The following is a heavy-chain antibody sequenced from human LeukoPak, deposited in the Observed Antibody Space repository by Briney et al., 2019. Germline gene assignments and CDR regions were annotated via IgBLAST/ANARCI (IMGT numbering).Heavy chain of an antibody. CDR3: ATFWSIAGPF. D-gene: IGHD6-6*01. V-gene: IGHV1-2*02. CDR2: VNPNTGYT. J-gene: IGHJ4*02. CDR1: GYTFIAHY. Sequence: ASVKVSCKASGYTFIAHYIHWVRQAPGQGLEWVGWVNPNTGYTKYAEKFKGRITMTRETSSSTTYMELHRLTSDDTAVYYCATFWSIAGPFWGQGTLVSVSS.